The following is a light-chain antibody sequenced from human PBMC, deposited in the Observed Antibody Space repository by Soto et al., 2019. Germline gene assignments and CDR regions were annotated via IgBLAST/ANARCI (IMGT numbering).Light chain of an antibody. CDR1: ESISSW. Sequence: DIQMTQSPSTLSASVGDRVTITCRASESISSWWAWYQQKPGKAPNLLIYDASNLESGVPSRCSGSSSGTEFTLTINSLQPDDFSAYYCQQYDTYPSTFGQGTKVEIK. V-gene: IGKV1-5*01. CDR2: DAS. J-gene: IGKJ1*01. CDR3: QQYDTYPST.